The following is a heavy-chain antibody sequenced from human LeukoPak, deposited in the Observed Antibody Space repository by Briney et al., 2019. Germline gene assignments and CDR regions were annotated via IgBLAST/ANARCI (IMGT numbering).Heavy chain of an antibody. V-gene: IGHV4-39*01. J-gene: IGHJ6*03. D-gene: IGHD2-15*01. CDR2: IYYRRRT. CDR1: GGSISSSSYY. CDR3: AQIGTENCSGGSCYSWGYYYYYYYMDV. Sequence: SETLTLTCTVSGGSISSSSYYWGWIRQPPGKGLERIGSIYYRRRTHDNPSLKSRVTLSVDTSKNQFSLKLSSVTAADTAVYYCAQIGTENCSGGSCYSWGYYYYYYYMDVWGKGTTVTFFS.